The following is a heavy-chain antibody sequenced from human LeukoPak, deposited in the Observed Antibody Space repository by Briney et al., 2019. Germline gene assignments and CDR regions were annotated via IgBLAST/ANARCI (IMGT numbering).Heavy chain of an antibody. CDR2: ISGSGGSI. Sequence: GGSLRLSCAASGFTFSSYAMSWVRQAPGKGLEWVSAISGSGGSIYYADSVKGRFTISRDNSKNTLYLQMNSLRAEDTAVYYCAKDPGGYSGYEYQDYWGQGTLVTVSS. CDR1: GFTFSSYA. J-gene: IGHJ4*02. D-gene: IGHD5-12*01. V-gene: IGHV3-23*01. CDR3: AKDPGGYSGYEYQDY.